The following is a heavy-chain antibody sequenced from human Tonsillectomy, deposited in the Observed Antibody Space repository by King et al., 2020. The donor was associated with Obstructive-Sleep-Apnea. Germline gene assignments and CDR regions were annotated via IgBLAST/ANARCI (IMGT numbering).Heavy chain of an antibody. CDR1: GASISGDGYY. D-gene: IGHD4-23*01. Sequence: LPLQESGPGLVKPSENLSLTCKVSGASISGDGYYWAWIRQPPGKGLEWIGSVDHTGNTYDNPSLRSRVTISEDMSNKQFSLKLSSVTAADTAIYYCALPTVGRGGGAFHRWGQGTLVTVSS. CDR3: ALPTVGRGGGAFHR. CDR2: VDHTGNT. J-gene: IGHJ3*01. V-gene: IGHV4-39*07.